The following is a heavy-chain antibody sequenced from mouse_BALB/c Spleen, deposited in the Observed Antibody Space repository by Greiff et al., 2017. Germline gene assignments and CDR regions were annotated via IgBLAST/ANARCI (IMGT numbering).Heavy chain of an antibody. CDR3: GRSSYGGSSPFDY. CDR1: GFSFSSFG. V-gene: IGHV5-17*02. D-gene: IGHD1-1*01. CDR2: ISSGGSTI. Sequence: VQLQESGGGLVQPGGCRTLTCAVSGFSFSSFGMHWVRQSPGKGLEWVAYISSGGSTIYYADIVKGRIIIYRDNTRNTLFMQMSILAAEDTIMYYCGRSSYGGSSPFDYWGQGTTLTVSA. J-gene: IGHJ2*01.